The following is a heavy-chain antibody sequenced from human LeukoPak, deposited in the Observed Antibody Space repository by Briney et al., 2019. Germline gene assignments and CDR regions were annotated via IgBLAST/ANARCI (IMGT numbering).Heavy chain of an antibody. CDR1: GFSFSSYS. CDR3: ARDPYCTNGVCYHGLNWFDP. CDR2: ISSSSSYI. V-gene: IGHV3-21*01. Sequence: PGGSLRLSCAASGFSFSSYSMNWVRQAPGKGLEWVSSISSSSSYIYYADSVKGRFTISRDNAKNSLYLQMNSLRAEDTAVYYCARDPYCTNGVCYHGLNWFDPWGQGTLVTVSS. D-gene: IGHD2-8*01. J-gene: IGHJ5*02.